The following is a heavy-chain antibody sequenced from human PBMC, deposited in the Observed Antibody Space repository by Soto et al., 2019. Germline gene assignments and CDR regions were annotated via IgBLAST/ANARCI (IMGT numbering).Heavy chain of an antibody. J-gene: IGHJ6*02. Sequence: GGSLRLSCAASGFTFSSYGMHWVRQAPGKGLEWVAVIWYDGSNKYYADSVKGRFTISRDNSKNTLYLQMNSLRAEDTAVYYCARSGRGYCTNGVCSSYSYYGMDVWGQGTTVTVSS. D-gene: IGHD2-8*01. CDR2: IWYDGSNK. V-gene: IGHV3-33*01. CDR3: ARSGRGYCTNGVCSSYSYYGMDV. CDR1: GFTFSSYG.